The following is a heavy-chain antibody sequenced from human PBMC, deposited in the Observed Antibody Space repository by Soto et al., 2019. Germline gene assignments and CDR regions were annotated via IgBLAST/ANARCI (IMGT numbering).Heavy chain of an antibody. CDR3: AKEGRQWLTYYYYGMDV. V-gene: IGHV3-30*18. J-gene: IGHJ6*02. D-gene: IGHD6-19*01. CDR1: GFSFSSYG. CDR2: ISYDGSKE. Sequence: GGSLRLSCAASGFSFSSYGMHWVRQVPGQGPEWVAVISYDGSKETYADSVKGRFTISRDNSKNTLYLQMNSLRVEDTALYYCAKEGRQWLTYYYYGMDVWGQGTSVTVSS.